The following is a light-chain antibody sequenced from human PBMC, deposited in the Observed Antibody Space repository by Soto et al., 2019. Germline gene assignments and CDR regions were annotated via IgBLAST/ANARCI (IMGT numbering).Light chain of an antibody. Sequence: EIVLTQSPGTLSLSPGESATLSCRASQSVSSSYLAWYQQKPGQAPRLLIYGASSRATGIPDRFSGSGSGTDFTLTISRLVPEDVAVYYCHQCDGSPRLTCGGGTKLEIK. V-gene: IGKV3-20*01. CDR1: QSVSSSY. CDR3: HQCDGSPRLT. J-gene: IGKJ4*01. CDR2: GAS.